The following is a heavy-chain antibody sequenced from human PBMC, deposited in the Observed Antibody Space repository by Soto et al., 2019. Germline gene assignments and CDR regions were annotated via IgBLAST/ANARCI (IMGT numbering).Heavy chain of an antibody. CDR2: IWYDGSNK. CDR1: GFTFSSYG. V-gene: IGHV3-33*01. D-gene: IGHD5-18*01. CDR3: ARAQDTAMPHGYYGMDV. J-gene: IGHJ6*02. Sequence: GRSLRLSSAASGFTFSSYGMHWVLQATGKRLEWVAVIWYDGSNKYYADSVKGRFTISRDNSKNTLYLQMNSLRAEDTAVYYCARAQDTAMPHGYYGMDVWGQGTTVTVSS.